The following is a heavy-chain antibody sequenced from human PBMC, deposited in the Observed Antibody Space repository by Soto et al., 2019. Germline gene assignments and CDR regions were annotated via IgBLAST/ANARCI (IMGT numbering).Heavy chain of an antibody. Sequence: QLQLQESGPGLVKPSETLSLTCSVSGASITSHNWNWIRQPAGQGPERVGPINVGGSINYNHALKSRITMSIDTSKNQLSLHVRSVTAADTAIYYCARDRGVYNSSWFWYFAPRGHGTLVTVSS. V-gene: IGHV4-4*07. CDR1: GASITSHN. CDR2: INVGGSI. J-gene: IGHJ2*01. D-gene: IGHD3-22*01. CDR3: ARDRGVYNSSWFWYFAP.